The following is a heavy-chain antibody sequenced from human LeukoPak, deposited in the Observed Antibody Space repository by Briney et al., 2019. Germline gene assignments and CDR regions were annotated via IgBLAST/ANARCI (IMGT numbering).Heavy chain of an antibody. CDR1: GFTFSSYA. Sequence: QPGGSLRLSCAASGFTFSSYAMNWVRQAPGKGLEWLSYISSSSSTIYYADSVKGRFTISRDNAKNSLYLQLNSLRPEDTGLYYCARDRGGWPDYWGQGTLVTVSS. V-gene: IGHV3-48*01. J-gene: IGHJ4*02. CDR3: ARDRGGWPDY. CDR2: ISSSSSTI. D-gene: IGHD6-19*01.